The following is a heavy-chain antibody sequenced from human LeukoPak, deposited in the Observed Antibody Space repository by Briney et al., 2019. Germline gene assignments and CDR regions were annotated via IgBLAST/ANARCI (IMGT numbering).Heavy chain of an antibody. J-gene: IGHJ4*02. V-gene: IGHV4-61*02. Sequence: SETLSLTCTVSGGSISGDKYYWSWIRQPAGKGLEWIGRISTSGSTSYNPSLKSRVTISVDTSKNQFSLKVSSVTAADTAVYYCARGGFPGYSTSLFYWGQGTLVTVSS. CDR1: GGSISGDKYY. CDR2: ISTSGST. D-gene: IGHD6-13*01. CDR3: ARGGFPGYSTSLFY.